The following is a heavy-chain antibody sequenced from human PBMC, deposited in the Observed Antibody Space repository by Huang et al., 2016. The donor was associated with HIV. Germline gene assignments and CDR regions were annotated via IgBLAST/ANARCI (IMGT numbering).Heavy chain of an antibody. CDR3: ARAPATHSVFFY. D-gene: IGHD3-3*01. V-gene: IGHV4-30-4*08. Sequence: QVQLQESGPGLVKPSQTLSLTCPVSGDSIRSGGYYWTWIRQSPAKGLEWIGYIYYSGSSDYNPYLKSRVSISIDAFKNRVSLKLKSVTVADTAVYYCARAPATHSVFFYWGQGTLVTVSA. J-gene: IGHJ4*02. CDR1: GDSIRSGGYY. CDR2: IYYSGSS.